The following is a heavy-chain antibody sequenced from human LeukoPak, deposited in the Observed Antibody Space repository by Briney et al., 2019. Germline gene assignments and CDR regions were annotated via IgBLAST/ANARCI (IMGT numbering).Heavy chain of an antibody. Sequence: GGSLRLSCAASGFTFSSYAMSWVRQAPGKGLEWVSAISGSGGSTYYADSVKGRFTISRDNSKNTLYLQMNSLRAEDTAVYYCAKDLSPYYYDSSGYYTHDVFDIWGKGTMVTVSS. J-gene: IGHJ3*02. CDR3: AKDLSPYYYDSSGYYTHDVFDI. V-gene: IGHV3-23*01. CDR2: ISGSGGST. CDR1: GFTFSSYA. D-gene: IGHD3-22*01.